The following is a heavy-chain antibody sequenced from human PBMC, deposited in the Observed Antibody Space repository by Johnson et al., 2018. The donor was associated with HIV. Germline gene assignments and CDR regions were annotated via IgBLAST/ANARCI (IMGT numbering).Heavy chain of an antibody. V-gene: IGHV3-11*01. CDR2: ISSSGSII. CDR1: GFTVSSNY. Sequence: QEQLVESGGGLVQPGGSLRLSCAASGFTVSSNYMSWVRQAPGKGLEWLSHISSSGSIIYYADSVKGRFTISRDNAKNSLYLQMNSLRAEDTALYYCARSQVAAAGGIHDAFDIWGQGTLVTVSS. D-gene: IGHD6-13*01. J-gene: IGHJ3*02. CDR3: ARSQVAAAGGIHDAFDI.